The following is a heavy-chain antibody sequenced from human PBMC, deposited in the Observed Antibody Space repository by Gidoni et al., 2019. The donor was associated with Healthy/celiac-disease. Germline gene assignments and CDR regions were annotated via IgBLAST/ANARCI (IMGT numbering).Heavy chain of an antibody. CDR2: MNWKGGST. CDR3: ARERGGLRRDGYNSRYYFDY. Sequence: EVQLVESGGGVVRPGGSLRLSCAASGFTFDDYGMIWVRQAPGKGLEWVSGMNWKGGSTGYADSVKGRFTISRDNAKNSLYLQMNSLRAEDTALYYCARERGGLRRDGYNSRYYFDYWGQGTLVTVSS. J-gene: IGHJ4*02. D-gene: IGHD5-12*01. V-gene: IGHV3-20*04. CDR1: GFTFDDYG.